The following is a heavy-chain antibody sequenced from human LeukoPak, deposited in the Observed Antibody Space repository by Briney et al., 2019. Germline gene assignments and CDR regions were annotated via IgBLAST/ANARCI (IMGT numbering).Heavy chain of an antibody. CDR1: GYSISSGYY. CDR3: ARGSNYGAYYYYYYIDV. Sequence: PSETLSLTCTVSGYSISSGYYWGWIRQPPGKVLEWIGSIYHSGSTYYNPSLKSRVTISVDTSKNQFSLKLSSVTAADTAVYYCARGSNYGAYYYYYYIDVWGKGTTVIVSS. V-gene: IGHV4-38-2*02. CDR2: IYHSGST. D-gene: IGHD4-11*01. J-gene: IGHJ6*03.